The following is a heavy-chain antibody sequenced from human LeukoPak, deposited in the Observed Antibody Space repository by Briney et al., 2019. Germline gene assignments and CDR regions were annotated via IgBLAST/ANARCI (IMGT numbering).Heavy chain of an antibody. V-gene: IGHV3-30*03. CDR3: VSGAYLGPYYFDY. J-gene: IGHJ4*02. D-gene: IGHD3-10*01. Sequence: GGSLRLSCAASGFIFSNYGMHWVRQAPGKGLEWVAVTSYDGSNKYYADSVKGRFTVSRDNSKNTLNLQMNSLRDEDTAVYYCVSGAYLGPYYFDYWGQGTLVTVSS. CDR1: GFIFSNYG. CDR2: TSYDGSNK.